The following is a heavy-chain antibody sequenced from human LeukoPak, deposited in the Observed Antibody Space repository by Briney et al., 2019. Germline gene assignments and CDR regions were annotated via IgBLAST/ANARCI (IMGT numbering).Heavy chain of an antibody. CDR3: ARGTFFNNNDYNTVHDY. CDR2: IYYSGST. Sequence: PSETLSLTCTVSGDSISSGTYYWSWIRQPPGKGLEWIGYIYYSGSTNYNPSLKSRVTISVDTSKNQFSLKLSSVTAADTAVYYCARGTFFNNNDYNTVHDYWGQGTLVTVSS. J-gene: IGHJ4*02. D-gene: IGHD5-24*01. V-gene: IGHV4-61*01. CDR1: GDSISSGTYY.